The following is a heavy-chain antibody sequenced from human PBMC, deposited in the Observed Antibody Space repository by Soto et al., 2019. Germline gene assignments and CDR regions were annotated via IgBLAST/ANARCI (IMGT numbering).Heavy chain of an antibody. J-gene: IGHJ5*02. CDR2: IIPIFGTA. Sequence: SVKVSCKASGGTFSSYAISWVRQAPGQGLEWMGGIIPIFGTANYAQKFQGRVTITADESTSTAYMELSSLRSEDTAVYYCARTKLELNYNWFDPWGQGTLVTVSS. CDR3: ARTKLELNYNWFDP. D-gene: IGHD1-7*01. CDR1: GGTFSSYA. V-gene: IGHV1-69*13.